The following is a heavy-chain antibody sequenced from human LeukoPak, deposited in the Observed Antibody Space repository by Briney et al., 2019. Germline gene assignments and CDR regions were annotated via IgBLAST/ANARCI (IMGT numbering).Heavy chain of an antibody. J-gene: IGHJ5*01. D-gene: IGHD1-14*01. CDR2: IQPGDSNI. Sequence: GESLKISCKASGYTFTTYWIGWVRQMPGKGLEWMGIIQPGDSNIKYSPSFQGQVTISVDKSINTAYLQWSSLKASDTAIYYCVRQSTSWHSHDSWGQGTLVTVSS. CDR3: VRQSTSWHSHDS. CDR1: GYTFTTYW. V-gene: IGHV5-51*01.